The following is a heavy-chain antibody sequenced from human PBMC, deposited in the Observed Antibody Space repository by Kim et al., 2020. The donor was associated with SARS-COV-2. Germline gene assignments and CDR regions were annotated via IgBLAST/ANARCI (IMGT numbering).Heavy chain of an antibody. V-gene: IGHV3-30*07. D-gene: IGHD6-13*01. J-gene: IGHJ5*02. Sequence: GRFTSSRDNAKNTLYLQMNSLRAEDTAVYYCARDNVPGYSSSWYYNWFDPWGQGTLVTVSS. CDR3: ARDNVPGYSSSWYYNWFDP.